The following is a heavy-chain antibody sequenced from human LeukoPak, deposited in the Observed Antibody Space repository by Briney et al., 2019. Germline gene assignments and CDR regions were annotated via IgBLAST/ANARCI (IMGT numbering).Heavy chain of an antibody. CDR3: ARDLSSSWYRSRAEYFQH. J-gene: IGHJ1*01. Sequence: GGSLRLSCAASGFTFSSYSMIWVRQAPGKGLEWVSYISSSSSTIYYADSVKGRFTISRDNAKNSLYLQMNSLRAEDTAVYYCARDLSSSWYRSRAEYFQHWGQGTLVTVSS. CDR1: GFTFSSYS. D-gene: IGHD6-13*01. CDR2: ISSSSSTI. V-gene: IGHV3-48*04.